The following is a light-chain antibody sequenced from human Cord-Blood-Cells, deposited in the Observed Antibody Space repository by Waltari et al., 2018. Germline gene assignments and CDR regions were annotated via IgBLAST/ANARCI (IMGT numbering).Light chain of an antibody. J-gene: IGLJ3*02. Sequence: QSALTQPAPVSGSPGQSITISCTGTSSDVGSYNLVSWYQQHPGKAPKLMIYEGSKRPSGVSNRFSRSKSGNTASLTLSGLQAEDEADYYGCSYAGSSRVFGGGTKLTIL. CDR3: CSYAGSSRV. CDR2: EGS. V-gene: IGLV2-23*01. CDR1: SSDVGSYNL.